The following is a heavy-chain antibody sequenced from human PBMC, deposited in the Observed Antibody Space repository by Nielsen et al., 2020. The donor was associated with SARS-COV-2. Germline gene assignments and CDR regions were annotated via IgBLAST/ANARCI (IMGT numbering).Heavy chain of an antibody. J-gene: IGHJ4*02. CDR2: INPSGGST. D-gene: IGHD3-22*01. Sequence: ASVKVSCKASGYTFTSYYMHWVRQAPGQGLEWMGIINPSGGSTSYAQKFQGRVTMTRNTSISTAYMELSSLRSEDTAVYYCARGEPYYYDSSGSSFDYWGQGTLVTVSS. CDR3: ARGEPYYYDSSGSSFDY. CDR1: GYTFTSYY. V-gene: IGHV1-46*01.